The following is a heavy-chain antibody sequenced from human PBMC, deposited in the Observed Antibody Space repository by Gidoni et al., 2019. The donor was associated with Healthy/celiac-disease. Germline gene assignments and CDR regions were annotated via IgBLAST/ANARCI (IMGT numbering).Heavy chain of an antibody. V-gene: IGHV4-39*01. CDR2: IYYSGST. CDR3: ARYYVWGSYRIDY. D-gene: IGHD3-16*02. CDR1: GCSLRSSSYY. Sequence: QLQLQESGPGLVQPSETLSLTCTVSGCSLRSSSYYWGGIRQPPGTGLEWIGSIYYSGSTYYNPSLKSRVTISVDTSKNQFSLKLSSVTAADTAVYYCARYYVWGSYRIDYWGQGTLVTVSS. J-gene: IGHJ4*02.